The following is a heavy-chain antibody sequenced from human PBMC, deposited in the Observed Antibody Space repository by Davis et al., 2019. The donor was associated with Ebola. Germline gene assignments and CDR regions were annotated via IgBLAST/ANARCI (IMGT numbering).Heavy chain of an antibody. Sequence: MPSETLSLTCAVYGGSFSGYYWSWIRQPPGKGLEWIGEINHSGSTNYNPSLKSRVTISVDTSKNQFSLKLSSVTAADTAVYYCARLACSSTGCYYGMDVWGQGTPVTVSS. V-gene: IGHV4-34*01. CDR1: GGSFSGYY. D-gene: IGHD2-2*01. CDR3: ARLACSSTGCYYGMDV. J-gene: IGHJ6*02. CDR2: INHSGST.